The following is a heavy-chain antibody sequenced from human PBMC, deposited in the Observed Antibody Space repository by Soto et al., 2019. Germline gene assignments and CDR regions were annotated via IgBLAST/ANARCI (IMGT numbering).Heavy chain of an antibody. D-gene: IGHD2-2*03. CDR3: ARWIRSLNYDC. J-gene: IGHJ4*02. Sequence: QVQLVESGGGVVQPGTSLRLSCAASGFTFSTYGMHWVRQAPGKGLEWVASIHHEGSKTYYADTSKGRFTVSKYNSKNTLFLQMDSLRVVDTAVYFCARWIRSLNYDCCGQGTQIIVP. CDR2: IHHEGSKT. CDR1: GFTFSTYG. V-gene: IGHV3-33*01.